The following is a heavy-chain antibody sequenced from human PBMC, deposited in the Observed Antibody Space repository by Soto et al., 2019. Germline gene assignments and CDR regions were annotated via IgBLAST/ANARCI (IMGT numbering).Heavy chain of an antibody. CDR1: GFTFSSYT. CDR2: ISSSSSYI. Sequence: EVQLVESGGGLVKPGGSLRLSCAAFGFTFSSYTMNWVRQAPGKGLEWVSSISSSSSYIYYADSVKGRFTISRDNAKTSLYLQMNSLRAEDTAVYYCARDRGGELKAFDLWGQGTMVTVSS. V-gene: IGHV3-21*01. D-gene: IGHD3-16*01. CDR3: ARDRGGELKAFDL. J-gene: IGHJ3*01.